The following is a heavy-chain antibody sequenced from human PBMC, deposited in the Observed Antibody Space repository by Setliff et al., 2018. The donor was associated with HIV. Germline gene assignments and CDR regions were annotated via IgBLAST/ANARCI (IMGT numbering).Heavy chain of an antibody. CDR1: GYTFIGYN. Sequence: ASVKVSCKASGYTFIGYNMHWVRQAPGQGLEWMGWINPNSGGINYAQKFQGRVIMTRDTSISTAYMGLSRLRSDDTAVYYCARALDSSADIEGYFDFWGQGMLVTVSS. D-gene: IGHD2-15*01. V-gene: IGHV1-2*02. CDR3: ARALDSSADIEGYFDF. CDR2: INPNSGGI. J-gene: IGHJ4*02.